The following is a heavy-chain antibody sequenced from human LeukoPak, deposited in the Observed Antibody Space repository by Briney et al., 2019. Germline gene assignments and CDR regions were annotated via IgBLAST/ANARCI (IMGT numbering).Heavy chain of an antibody. V-gene: IGHV4-39*01. J-gene: IGHJ4*02. CDR2: IYYTGST. Sequence: SETLSLTCTVSGGSVSSTEFYWGWIRQPPGKGLQWIGNIYYTGSTYYNPSLNSRVAMSVDTSQNQFSLKMASVTAADTAVYYCARLSKGRYFDYIFDNWGQGTLVTVSS. CDR1: GGSVSSTEFY. CDR3: ARLSKGRYFDYIFDN. D-gene: IGHD3-9*01.